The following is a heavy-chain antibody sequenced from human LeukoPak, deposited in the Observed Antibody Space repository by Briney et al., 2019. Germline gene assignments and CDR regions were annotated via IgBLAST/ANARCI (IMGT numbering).Heavy chain of an antibody. J-gene: IGHJ4*02. V-gene: IGHV3-23*01. Sequence: GGSLRLSCAASGFPFSSYAMSWVRQAPGKGLEWVSAISGSGGSTYYADSVKGRFTISRDNSKNTLYLQMNSLGAEDTAVYYCAKVLARWELRGFDYWGQGTLVTVSS. CDR1: GFPFSSYA. CDR3: AKVLARWELRGFDY. CDR2: ISGSGGST. D-gene: IGHD1-26*01.